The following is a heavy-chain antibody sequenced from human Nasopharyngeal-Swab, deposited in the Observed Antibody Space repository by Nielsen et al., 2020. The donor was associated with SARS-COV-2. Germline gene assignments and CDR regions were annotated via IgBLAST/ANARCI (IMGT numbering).Heavy chain of an antibody. V-gene: IGHV3-7*01. CDR2: IKNDGSET. Sequence: GESLKISCAASGFTLSSYWMTWVRQAPGKGLEWVATIKNDGSETYYVDSVKGRLTISSDNAKNSVYLQINSLRAEDTAVYYCAREANDDNNYRRGTEWFDPWGQGTLVTVSS. D-gene: IGHD1-1*01. J-gene: IGHJ5*02. CDR1: GFTLSSYW. CDR3: AREANDDNNYRRGTEWFDP.